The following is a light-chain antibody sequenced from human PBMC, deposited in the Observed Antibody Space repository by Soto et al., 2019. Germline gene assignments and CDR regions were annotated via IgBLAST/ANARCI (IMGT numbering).Light chain of an antibody. CDR1: QSVSSTY. CDR3: QQYGESRT. Sequence: ETVLTQSPGTLSLSPGERATLSCRASQSVSSTYLAWYQQKPGQAPRLLIYGASSRATGIPDRFSGSASGTDFTLTINRLEPEDFAIYYCQQYGESRTFGKGTKLEIK. V-gene: IGKV3-20*01. J-gene: IGKJ2*01. CDR2: GAS.